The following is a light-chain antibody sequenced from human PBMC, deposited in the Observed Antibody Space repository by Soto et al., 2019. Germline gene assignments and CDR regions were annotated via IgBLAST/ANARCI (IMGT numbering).Light chain of an antibody. Sequence: DIQMTQSPSSLSASVGDRVTITCRASQTISSYLNWYQQKPGKAPKLLIYAASSLQSGVPSSFSASGSGTEFTLTISSLQPDDFATYYCQHYNSYSEAFGQGTKVDIK. V-gene: IGKV1-39*01. CDR2: AAS. J-gene: IGKJ1*01. CDR1: QTISSY. CDR3: QHYNSYSEA.